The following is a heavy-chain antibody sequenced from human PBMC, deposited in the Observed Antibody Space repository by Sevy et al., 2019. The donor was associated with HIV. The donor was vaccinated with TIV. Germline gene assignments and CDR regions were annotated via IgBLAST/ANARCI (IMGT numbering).Heavy chain of an antibody. CDR3: ARRGGFRELLSSSTYYGMDV. Sequence: GGSLRLSCAASGFTFSSYSMNWVRQAPGKGLEWVSYISSSSSTIYYADSVKGRFTISRDNAKNSLYLQMNSLRAEVTAVYYCARRGGFRELLSSSTYYGMDVWGQGTTVTVSS. D-gene: IGHD3-10*01. J-gene: IGHJ6*02. CDR2: ISSSSSTI. CDR1: GFTFSSYS. V-gene: IGHV3-48*01.